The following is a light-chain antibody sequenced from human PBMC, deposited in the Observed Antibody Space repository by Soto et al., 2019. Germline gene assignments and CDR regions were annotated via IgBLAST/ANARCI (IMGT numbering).Light chain of an antibody. CDR2: AAS. V-gene: IGKV1-6*01. Sequence: AIQMTQSPSSLYASVGDRVTITCRASQDIRNDLGWYQQKPGKAPNLLIYAASNLHTGVPSRFSGSGSGTDFTLTISSLQPEDFATYYCLQDYNYPWTFGQGTKVEIK. J-gene: IGKJ1*01. CDR3: LQDYNYPWT. CDR1: QDIRND.